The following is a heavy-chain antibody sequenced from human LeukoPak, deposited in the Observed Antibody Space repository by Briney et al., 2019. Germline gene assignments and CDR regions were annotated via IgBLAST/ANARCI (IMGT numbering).Heavy chain of an antibody. CDR3: ATGASAIYSSGVVFDY. V-gene: IGHV3-74*03. D-gene: IGHD6-19*01. CDR1: GFTFSSYS. J-gene: IGHJ4*02. CDR2: IKSDGTST. Sequence: GGSLRLSCAASGFTFSSYSMNWVRQAPGKGRVWVSRIKSDGTSTTYADSMKGRFTISRDNAKNTLYLQMNSLRTDDTAVYYCATGASAIYSSGVVFDYWGQGTLVTVSS.